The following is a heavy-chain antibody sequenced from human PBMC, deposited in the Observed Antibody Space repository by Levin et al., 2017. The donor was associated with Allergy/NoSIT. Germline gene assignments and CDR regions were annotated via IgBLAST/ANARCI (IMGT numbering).Heavy chain of an antibody. CDR3: AAYYRGYGGKGS. J-gene: IGHJ1*01. D-gene: IGHD4-23*01. CDR1: GDSVSSGTYH. V-gene: IGHV4-61*01. Sequence: KPSETLSLTCSVSGDSVSSGTYHWCWIRQPPGKGLEWIGCFSDTGDTNGSPSLNSPVTISIDTSKNQLSLRLRSVTAADTAVYFCAAYYRGYGGKGSWGQGTLVTVSS. CDR2: FSDTGDT.